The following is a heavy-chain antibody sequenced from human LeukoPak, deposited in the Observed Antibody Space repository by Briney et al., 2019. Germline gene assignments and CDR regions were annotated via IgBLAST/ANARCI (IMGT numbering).Heavy chain of an antibody. CDR3: APSPCSGDSCYRFDF. J-gene: IGHJ4*02. V-gene: IGHV4-4*02. D-gene: IGHD2-15*01. Sequence: SETLSLTCAVSGASISSSYWWSWVRQPPGKGLEWIGEIHHSGSTKYNPSLKSRVTISVDKSKNQFSLKLSSVTAADTAVYYCAPSPCSGDSCYRFDFLGQGTQVTVSS. CDR1: GASISSSYW. CDR2: IHHSGST.